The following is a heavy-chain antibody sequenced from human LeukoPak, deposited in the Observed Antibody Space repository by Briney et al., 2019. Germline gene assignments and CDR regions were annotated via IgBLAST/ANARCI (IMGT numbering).Heavy chain of an antibody. J-gene: IGHJ4*02. Sequence: EGSLRLSCAASGFAFSSYSMNWVRQAPGKGLEWISYITSSNSSMYYADSVKGRFTISRDNAKNSLYLQMNSLRAEDTAVYYCARVSGSYGDSAYWGQGTLVTVSS. V-gene: IGHV3-48*04. CDR3: ARVSGSYGDSAY. CDR2: ITSSNSSM. D-gene: IGHD1-26*01. CDR1: GFAFSSYS.